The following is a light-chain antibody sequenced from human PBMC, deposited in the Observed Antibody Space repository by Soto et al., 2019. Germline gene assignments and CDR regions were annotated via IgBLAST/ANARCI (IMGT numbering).Light chain of an antibody. CDR1: SRDVGAYDY. CDR2: EIN. CDR3: SSFAGSNNFPYV. V-gene: IGLV2-8*01. J-gene: IGLJ1*01. Sequence: QSVLTQPPAASGSPGQSGTISCTGTSRDVGAYDYVSWYQQHPGKAPKLMIYEINKRPSGVPDRFSGSKSGNTASLTVSGLQAEDEADYYCSSFAGSNNFPYVFGTGTKVTVL.